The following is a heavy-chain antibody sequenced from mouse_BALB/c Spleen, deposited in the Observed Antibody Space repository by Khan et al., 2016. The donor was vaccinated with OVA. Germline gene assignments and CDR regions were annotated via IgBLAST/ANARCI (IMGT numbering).Heavy chain of an antibody. CDR3: VNQGNSSAWFTY. J-gene: IGHJ3*01. CDR2: INPSTDYT. D-gene: IGHD1-1*01. Sequence: VELVESGAELAKPGASVKMSCKASGYTFANYWMHWVKQRPGQGLEWIGYINPSTDYTEYNQKFKDKATLTADKSSSTAYMQLTSLTSEDSALDYYVNQGNSSAWFTYWGQGTLVTVSA. V-gene: IGHV1-7*01. CDR1: GYTFANYW.